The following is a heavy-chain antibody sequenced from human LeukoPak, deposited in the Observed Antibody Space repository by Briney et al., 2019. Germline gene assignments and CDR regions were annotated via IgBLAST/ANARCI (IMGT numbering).Heavy chain of an antibody. CDR3: ARGDDSSSYNWFDP. CDR1: GYTLTELS. V-gene: IGHV1-24*01. D-gene: IGHD6-13*01. Sequence: GASVKVSCRVSGYTLTELSMHWVRQAPGKGLEWMGGFDPEDGETIYAQKFQGRVTMTEDTSTDTAYMELSSLRSEDTAVYYCARGDDSSSYNWFDPWGQGTLVTVSS. J-gene: IGHJ5*02. CDR2: FDPEDGET.